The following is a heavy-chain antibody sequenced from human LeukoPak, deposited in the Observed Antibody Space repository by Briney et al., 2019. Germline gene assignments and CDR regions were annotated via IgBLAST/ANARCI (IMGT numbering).Heavy chain of an antibody. CDR1: GGSFSGYY. CDR3: ARGRGSSGWFDAFDT. Sequence: KPSETLSLTCAVYGGSFSGYYWSWIRQPPGKGLEWIGEISHSGSTNYNPSLKSRVTISVDTSKNQFSLKLSSVTAADTAVYYCARGRGSSGWFDAFDTWGQGTMVTVSS. V-gene: IGHV4-34*01. J-gene: IGHJ3*02. D-gene: IGHD6-19*01. CDR2: ISHSGST.